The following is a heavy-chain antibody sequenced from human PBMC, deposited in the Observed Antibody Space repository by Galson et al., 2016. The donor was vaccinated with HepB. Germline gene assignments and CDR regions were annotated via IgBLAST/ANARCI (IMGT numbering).Heavy chain of an antibody. V-gene: IGHV3-74*01. CDR2: ITSDGTIS. D-gene: IGHD4-23*01. Sequence: SLRLSCAASGFAFGSHWMHWVRQVPGKGLVWVSRITSDGTISNYADSVKGRFTISRDNAKNTLYLQMNSLRVEDTAVYFCVRDHSVVPTTAYNWFDPWGRGTLVTVSS. CDR3: VRDHSVVPTTAYNWFDP. J-gene: IGHJ5*02. CDR1: GFAFGSHW.